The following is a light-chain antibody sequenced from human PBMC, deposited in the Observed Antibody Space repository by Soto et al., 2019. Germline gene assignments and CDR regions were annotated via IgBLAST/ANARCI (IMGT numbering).Light chain of an antibody. V-gene: IGLV2-23*02. J-gene: IGLJ1*01. CDR3: CSSADSTTSYV. CDR1: SREFWVYYL. Sequence: QSVLTQPASVSGSPGQSITISCTGNSREFWVYYLVSCYQHHPGKAPKLMIYEVSKRPSGVSNRFSGSKSGNTASLTISGLQAEDEADYYCCSSADSTTSYVFGTGTKVTVL. CDR2: EVS.